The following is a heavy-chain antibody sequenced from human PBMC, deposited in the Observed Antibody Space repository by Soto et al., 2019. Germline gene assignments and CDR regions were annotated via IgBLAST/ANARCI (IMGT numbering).Heavy chain of an antibody. CDR2: IYYSGST. CDR3: ARLGLYYMDV. D-gene: IGHD3-16*01. Sequence: QVQLQESGPGLVKPSETLSLTCTVSGGSISSYYWSWIRQPPGKGLEWIGYIYYSGSTNYNPSLKSRVTISVDTSKNQFSLKLSSVTAADTAVHYCARLGLYYMDVWGKGTTVTVSS. CDR1: GGSISSYY. V-gene: IGHV4-59*01. J-gene: IGHJ6*03.